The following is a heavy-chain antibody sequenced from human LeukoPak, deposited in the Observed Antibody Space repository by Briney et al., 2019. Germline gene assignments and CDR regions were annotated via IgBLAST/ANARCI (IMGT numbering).Heavy chain of an antibody. J-gene: IGHJ4*02. V-gene: IGHV3-53*01. CDR2: IYSGGTT. CDR1: GFTVSSNY. Sequence: GGSLRLSCAASGFTVSSNYMSWVRQAPGKGLVWVSVIYSGGTTQYADSVKGRFTISRDNSKNTLYLQMNNLRVEDTAVYYCAVLGGTTSSAVGYWGQGTLVTVSS. CDR3: AVLGGTTSSAVGY. D-gene: IGHD1-14*01.